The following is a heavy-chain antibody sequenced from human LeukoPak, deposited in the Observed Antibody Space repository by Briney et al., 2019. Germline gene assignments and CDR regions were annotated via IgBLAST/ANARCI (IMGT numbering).Heavy chain of an antibody. Sequence: PGGSLRLSCSASGFTSSHFAMHWVRQAPGKGLEYVSGISSNGGSTYDADSVKGRFTISRDNSKNTLYIQMSSLRAEYTAVYYCVKDSASYYYGSGSPWFDPWGQGTLVTVSS. CDR1: GFTSSHFA. V-gene: IGHV3-64D*06. J-gene: IGHJ5*02. CDR2: ISSNGGST. CDR3: VKDSASYYYGSGSPWFDP. D-gene: IGHD3-10*01.